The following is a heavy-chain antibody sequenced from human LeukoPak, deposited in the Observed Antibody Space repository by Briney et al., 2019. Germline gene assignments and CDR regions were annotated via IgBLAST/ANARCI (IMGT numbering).Heavy chain of an antibody. Sequence: SETLSLTCTVSGDSISSSSYYWGWIRQPPGKGLEWIGSIYYSGSTYYNPSLKSRVTISVDTSKNQFSLKLSSVTAADTAVYYCARGYSSSWRPFDYWGQGTLVTVSS. J-gene: IGHJ4*02. V-gene: IGHV4-39*07. CDR2: IYYSGST. CDR3: ARGYSSSWRPFDY. CDR1: GDSISSSSYY. D-gene: IGHD6-13*01.